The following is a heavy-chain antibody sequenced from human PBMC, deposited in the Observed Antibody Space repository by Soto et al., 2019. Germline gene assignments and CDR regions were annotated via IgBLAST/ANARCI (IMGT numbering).Heavy chain of an antibody. J-gene: IGHJ4*02. CDR3: ARARGARYFDY. CDR1: GGSISSGDYY. D-gene: IGHD2-15*01. CDR2: IYYSGST. V-gene: IGHV4-30-4*01. Sequence: QVQLQESGPGLVKPSQTLSLTCTVSGGSISSGDYYWSWIRQPPGKGLEWIGYIYYSGSTYYNPSLKXRFTISXXTSKNQFSLKLSSVTAADTAVYYCARARGARYFDYWGQGTLVTVSS.